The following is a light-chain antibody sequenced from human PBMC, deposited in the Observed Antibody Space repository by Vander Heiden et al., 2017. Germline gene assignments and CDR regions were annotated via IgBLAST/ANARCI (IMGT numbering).Light chain of an antibody. CDR1: QAISSS. CDR3: QQLNSYPIT. J-gene: IGKJ5*01. V-gene: IGKV1-9*01. Sequence: DIQLTQSPSFLSASVGDTITITCRASQAISSSVTWYQQKPGNAPKLLISGTSNLQSGVPSRFSGSISGSEFTLTVTSLQPDDFASYYCQQLNSYPITFGQGTRLQI. CDR2: GTS.